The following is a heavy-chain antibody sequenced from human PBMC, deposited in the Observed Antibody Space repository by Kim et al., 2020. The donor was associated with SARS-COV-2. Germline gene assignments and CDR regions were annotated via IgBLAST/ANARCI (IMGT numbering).Heavy chain of an antibody. V-gene: IGHV3-30*18. CDR1: GFTFSSYG. CDR2: ISYDGSNK. J-gene: IGHJ4*02. CDR3: AKANYGSGVDY. D-gene: IGHD3-10*01. Sequence: GGSLRLSCAASGFTFSSYGMHWVRQAPGKGLEWVAVISYDGSNKYYADSVKGRFTISRDNSKNTLYLQMNSLRAEDTAVYYCAKANYGSGVDYWGQGTLVTVSS.